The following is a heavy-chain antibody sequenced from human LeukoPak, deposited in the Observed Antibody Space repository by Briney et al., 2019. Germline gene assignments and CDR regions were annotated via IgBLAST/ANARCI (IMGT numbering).Heavy chain of an antibody. CDR3: AKSRSGWYFDY. D-gene: IGHD6-19*01. CDR1: GFTFRSYW. V-gene: IGHV3-23*01. J-gene: IGHJ4*02. CDR2: ISGSGGST. Sequence: GGSLRLSCAASGFTFRSYWMSWVRQAPGKGLEWVSAISGSGGSTYYADSVKGRFTISRDNSKNTLYLQMNSLRAEDTAVYYCAKSRSGWYFDYWGQGTLVTVSS.